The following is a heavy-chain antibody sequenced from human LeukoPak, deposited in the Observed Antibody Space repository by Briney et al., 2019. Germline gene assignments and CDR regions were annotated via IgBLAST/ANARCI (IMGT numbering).Heavy chain of an antibody. CDR3: ARYRSSTEEFDY. V-gene: IGHV3-33*01. D-gene: IGHD2-2*01. CDR1: GFTFSSYG. Sequence: PGGSLRLSCAASGFTFSSYGMHWVRQAPGKGLEWVAVIWYDGSNEYYADSVKGRFTISRDNSKNTLYLQMNSLRAEDTAVYYCARYRSSTEEFDYWGQGTLVTVSS. CDR2: IWYDGSNE. J-gene: IGHJ4*02.